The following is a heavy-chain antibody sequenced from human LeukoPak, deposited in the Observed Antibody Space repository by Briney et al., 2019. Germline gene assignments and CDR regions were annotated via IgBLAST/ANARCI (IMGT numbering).Heavy chain of an antibody. CDR2: IGGSGGST. CDR1: GFTFISYA. J-gene: IGHJ4*02. D-gene: IGHD6-19*01. Sequence: GGALRLSCAASGFTFISYAMSCVRQAPGRGVGWVSAIGGSGGSTYSADSVTGRFTISSDNSKTTLYLQLNSLRAEDTAVYYCAKDIEQWLDYYFDYCGQGPLTTVSA. CDR3: AKDIEQWLDYYFDY. V-gene: IGHV3-23*01.